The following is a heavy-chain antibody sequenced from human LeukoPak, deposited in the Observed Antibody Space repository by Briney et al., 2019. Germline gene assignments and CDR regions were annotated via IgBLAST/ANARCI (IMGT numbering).Heavy chain of an antibody. CDR1: GYTFTTYG. Sequence: ASVKVSCKASGYTFTTYGISWVRQAPGQGLEWMGWISAYNGNTDYAQKFQGRVTMTRDTSTSTANMELRSLRSDDTAVYYCARLGPTSMAFDYWGQGTLVTVSS. J-gene: IGHJ4*02. V-gene: IGHV1-18*01. CDR3: ARLGPTSMAFDY. D-gene: IGHD5-18*01. CDR2: ISAYNGNT.